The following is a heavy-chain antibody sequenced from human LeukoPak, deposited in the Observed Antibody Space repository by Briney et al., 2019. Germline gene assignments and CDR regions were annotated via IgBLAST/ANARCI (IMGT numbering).Heavy chain of an antibody. CDR2: ISGSGGST. J-gene: IGHJ4*02. Sequence: GGSLRLSCAASGFTFSSYSMNWVRQAPGKGLEWVSAISGSGGSTYYADSVKGRFTISRDNSKNTLYLQMNSLRAEDTAVYYCATDYYGSGSTYYWGQGTLVTVSS. V-gene: IGHV3-23*01. CDR1: GFTFSSYS. D-gene: IGHD3-10*01. CDR3: ATDYYGSGSTYY.